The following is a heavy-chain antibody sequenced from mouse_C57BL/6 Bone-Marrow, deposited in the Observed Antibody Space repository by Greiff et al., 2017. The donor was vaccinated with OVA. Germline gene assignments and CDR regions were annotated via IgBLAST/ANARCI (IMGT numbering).Heavy chain of an antibody. CDR1: GFTFSDYY. Sequence: EVKVVESEGGLVQPGSSMKLSCTASGFTFSDYYMAWVRPVPEKGLEWVANINYDGSSTYYLDSLKSRFIISRDNAKNILYLQMSSLKSEDTATYYCARWHWYFDVWGTGTTVTVSS. J-gene: IGHJ1*03. CDR3: ARWHWYFDV. V-gene: IGHV5-16*01. CDR2: INYDGSST.